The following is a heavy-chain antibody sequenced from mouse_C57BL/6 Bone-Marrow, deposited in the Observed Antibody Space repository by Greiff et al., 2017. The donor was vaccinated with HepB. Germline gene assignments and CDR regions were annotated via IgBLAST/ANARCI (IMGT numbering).Heavy chain of an antibody. J-gene: IGHJ1*03. CDR1: GYAFSSSW. V-gene: IGHV1-82*01. CDR3: AKGSPWYFDV. CDR2: IYPGDGDT. Sequence: SGPELVKPGASVKISCKASGYAFSSSWMNWVKQRPGKGLEWIGRIYPGDGDTNYNGKFKGKATLTADKSSSTAYMQLSSLTSEDSAVYFCAKGSPWYFDVWGTGTTVTVSS.